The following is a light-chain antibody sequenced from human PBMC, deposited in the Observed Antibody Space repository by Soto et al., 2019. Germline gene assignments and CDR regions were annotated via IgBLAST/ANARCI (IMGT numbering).Light chain of an antibody. V-gene: IGKV1-39*01. CDR3: QQSYSTPLT. CDR1: QSISSY. J-gene: IGKJ3*01. CDR2: PAS. Sequence: DIQMTQSPSSLSASVGDRDTITCRASQSISSYLNWYQQKPGKAPKLLIYPASSLQSGVPSRFSGSGSGTDFTLTISSLQPEEFATYYCQQSYSTPLTFGPGTKVDIK.